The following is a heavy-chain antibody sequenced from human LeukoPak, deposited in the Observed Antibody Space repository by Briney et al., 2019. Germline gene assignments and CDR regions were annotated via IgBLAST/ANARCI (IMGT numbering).Heavy chain of an antibody. V-gene: IGHV3-23*01. D-gene: IGHD2-2*03. CDR2: ISGSGGST. CDR3: AKADGYYCYYGMDV. CDR1: GFTFSSYA. J-gene: IGHJ6*02. Sequence: PGGSLRLSCAASGFTFSSYAMSWVRQAPGKGLEWVSAISGSGGSTYYADSVKGRFTISRDNSKNTLYLQMNSLRAEDTAVYYCAKADGYYCYYGMDVWGQGTTVTVSS.